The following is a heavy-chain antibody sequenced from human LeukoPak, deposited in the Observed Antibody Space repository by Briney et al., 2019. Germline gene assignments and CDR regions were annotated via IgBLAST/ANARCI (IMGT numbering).Heavy chain of an antibody. D-gene: IGHD3-3*01. CDR1: GYIFTGYY. V-gene: IGHV1-2*02. CDR2: INPHSGGT. CDR3: ARGALYYDFWSGYYTGIGTMDV. Sequence: GASVKVSCKASGYIFTGYYMHWVRQAPGQGLEWVGWINPHSGGTNYAQKFQGRVTMTRDTSISTAYMELSSVTAADTAVYYCARGALYYDFWSGYYTGIGTMDVWGKGTTVTVSS. J-gene: IGHJ6*03.